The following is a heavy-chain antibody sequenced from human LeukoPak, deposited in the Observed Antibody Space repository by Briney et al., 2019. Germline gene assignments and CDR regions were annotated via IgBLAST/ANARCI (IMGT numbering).Heavy chain of an antibody. Sequence: SETLSLTCTVSGGSISSYYWSWIRQPAGKGLEWIGRIYTSGSTNYNPSLKSRVTMSVDTSKNQFSLKLSSVTAADTAVYYCARAIYYYDSSGYYSDWDYWGQGTLVTVSS. CDR3: ARAIYYYDSSGYYSDWDY. J-gene: IGHJ4*02. CDR2: IYTSGST. CDR1: GGSISSYY. V-gene: IGHV4-4*07. D-gene: IGHD3-22*01.